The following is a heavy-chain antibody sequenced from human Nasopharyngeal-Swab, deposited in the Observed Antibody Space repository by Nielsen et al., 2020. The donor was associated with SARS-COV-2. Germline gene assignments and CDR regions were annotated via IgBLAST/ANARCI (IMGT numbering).Heavy chain of an antibody. V-gene: IGHV3-30*18. CDR2: ISYDGSNK. J-gene: IGHJ6*02. D-gene: IGHD3-10*01. CDR3: AKDSGTWFGELLSGCMDV. CDR1: GLTFSSYG. Sequence: GGSLRLSCAASGLTFSSYGMHWVRQAPGKGLEWVAVISYDGSNKYYADSVKGRFTISRDNSKNTLYLQMNSLRAEDTAVYYCAKDSGTWFGELLSGCMDVWGQGTTVTVSS.